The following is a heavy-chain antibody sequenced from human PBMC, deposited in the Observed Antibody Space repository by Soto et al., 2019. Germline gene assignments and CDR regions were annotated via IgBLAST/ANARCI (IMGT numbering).Heavy chain of an antibody. CDR2: IYYSGRT. CDR3: ASESVVIVPATYYYAMNV. CDR1: GGSLSSGGYY. D-gene: IGHD3-22*01. V-gene: IGHV4-31*03. Sequence: SETLSLTCTVSGGSLSSGGYYWSWIRQHPGKGLEWIGYIYYSGRTYYNPSLQSRVTISADTSKNQLSLKLSSVTAADTAMYFCASESVVIVPATYYYAMNVWGQGTTVTVSS. J-gene: IGHJ6*02.